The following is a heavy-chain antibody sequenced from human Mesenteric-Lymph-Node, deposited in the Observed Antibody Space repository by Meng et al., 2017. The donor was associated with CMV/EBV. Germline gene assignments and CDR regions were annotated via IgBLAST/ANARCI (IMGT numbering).Heavy chain of an antibody. CDR1: GFTFSSYS. V-gene: IGHV3-21*01. CDR3: ARGTPLLR. J-gene: IGHJ4*02. D-gene: IGHD3-22*01. CDR2: ISSSSSYI. Sequence: EVQLVVSGGGLVKPGGSLRLSCAASGFTFSSYSMNWVRQAPGKGLGWVSSISSSSSYIYYADSVKGRFTISRDNAKNSLSLQMNSLRAEDTAVYYCARGTPLLRWGQGTLVTVSS.